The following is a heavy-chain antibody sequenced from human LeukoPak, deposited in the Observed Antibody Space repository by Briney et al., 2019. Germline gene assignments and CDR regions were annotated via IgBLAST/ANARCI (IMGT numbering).Heavy chain of an antibody. CDR1: GYTFTSYG. CDR2: ISTYNGNT. V-gene: IGHV1-18*01. J-gene: IGHJ4*02. CDR3: VRAPITVAGSALWY. Sequence: ASVKVSCKASGYTFTSYGINWLRQAPGQGLEWMGWISTYNGNTNYAQKLQGRVTMTTDTSTSTAYMELRSLRSDDTAVYYCVRAPITVAGSALWYWGQGTLVTVSS. D-gene: IGHD6-19*01.